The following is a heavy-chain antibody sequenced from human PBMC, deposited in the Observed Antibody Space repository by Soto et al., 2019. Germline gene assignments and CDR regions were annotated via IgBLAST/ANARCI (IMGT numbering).Heavy chain of an antibody. V-gene: IGHV3-53*02. J-gene: IGHJ4*02. CDR1: GFTVSSND. CDR2: IYSGGET. D-gene: IGHD1-26*01. CDR3: ARGEAFAV. Sequence: EVQLVETGGGVIQPGGSLRLSCAASGFTVSSNDMSWVRQPPGKGLEWVTIIYSGGETYYSDSVKGRFTIPRDSSKNTLYLQMNTLRPKATAVYYCARGEAFAVWGQGTVVTVSS.